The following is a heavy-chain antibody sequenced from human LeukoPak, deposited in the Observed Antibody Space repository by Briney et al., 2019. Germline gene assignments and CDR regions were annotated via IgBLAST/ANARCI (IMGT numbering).Heavy chain of an antibody. CDR2: IYPGDSDT. Sequence: GESLKISCKGSGYSFTSYWIGWVRQMPGKGLEWMGIIYPGDSDTRYSPSFQGQVTISADKSISTAYLQWSSLKASDTAMYYCARHVTVAPAATYYYYYYMDVWGKGTTVTVSS. J-gene: IGHJ6*03. CDR3: ARHVTVAPAATYYYYYYMDV. CDR1: GYSFTSYW. D-gene: IGHD2-2*01. V-gene: IGHV5-51*01.